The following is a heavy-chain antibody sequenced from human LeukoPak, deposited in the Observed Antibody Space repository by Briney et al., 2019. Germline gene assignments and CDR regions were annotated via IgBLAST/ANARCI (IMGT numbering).Heavy chain of an antibody. V-gene: IGHV3-21*01. J-gene: IGHJ5*02. D-gene: IGHD2/OR15-2a*01. CDR2: ISDSSFNYI. CDR3: ARGDDYLPFDH. Sequence: GESLRLSCAASGFIFSAYNMVWVRQAPGKGLEWVARISDSSFNYINYADSVKGRFTVSRDNARNSLYLQMNSLRVEDTGVYYCARGDDYLPFDHWGQGNLVTVSS. CDR1: GFIFSAYN.